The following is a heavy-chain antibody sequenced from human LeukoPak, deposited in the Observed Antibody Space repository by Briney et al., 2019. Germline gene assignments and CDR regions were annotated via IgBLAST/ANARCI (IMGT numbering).Heavy chain of an antibody. CDR3: ARDLSHYDFWSGYPNPYFDY. CDR2: INPNSGGT. J-gene: IGHJ4*02. D-gene: IGHD3-3*01. CDR1: GYTFTGYY. Sequence: ASVKVSRKASGYTFTGYYMHWVRQAPGQGLEWMGWINPNSGGTNYAQKFQGRVTMTRDTSISTAYMELSRLRSDDTAVYYCARDLSHYDFWSGYPNPYFDYWGQGTLVTVST. V-gene: IGHV1-2*02.